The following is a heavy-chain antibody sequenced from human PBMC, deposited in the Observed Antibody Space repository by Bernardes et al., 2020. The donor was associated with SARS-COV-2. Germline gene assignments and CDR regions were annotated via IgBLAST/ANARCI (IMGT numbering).Heavy chain of an antibody. J-gene: IGHJ3*02. CDR3: PRGARITMIVVVMPQAAFDI. V-gene: IGHV4-34*01. CDR2: INHRAST. Sequence: SETLSLTCAVYGGSFSGYYWIWIRHPPGKGLEWNGEINHRASTSYNPSLRIHVTISLDTSKNQFSLKLSSVTAPDTAVYYCPRGARITMIVVVMPQAAFDIWGQGTMATVSS. CDR1: GGSFSGYY. D-gene: IGHD3-22*01.